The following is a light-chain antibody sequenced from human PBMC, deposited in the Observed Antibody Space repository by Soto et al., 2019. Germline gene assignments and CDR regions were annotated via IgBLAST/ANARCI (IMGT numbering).Light chain of an antibody. CDR2: DVN. CDR3: SSYAGTTIS. J-gene: IGLJ2*01. V-gene: IGLV2-14*03. CDR1: SSDVGSYKY. Sequence: QSVLTQPASVSGSPGQSITISCTGTSSDVGSYKYVSWYQQHPGKAPKLMIYDVNNRPSGVSNRFSGSKSGNTASLTISGLQAEDEADYYCSSYAGTTISFGGGTKLTVL.